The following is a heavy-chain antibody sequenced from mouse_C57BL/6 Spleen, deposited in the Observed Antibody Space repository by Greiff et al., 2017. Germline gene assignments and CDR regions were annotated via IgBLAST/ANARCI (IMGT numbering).Heavy chain of an antibody. J-gene: IGHJ2*01. D-gene: IGHD1-1*01. CDR3: ARSYYYGSSSYFDY. CDR1: GYAFSSSW. CDR2: IYPGDGDT. V-gene: IGHV1-82*01. Sequence: QVQLQQSGPELVKPGASVKISCKASGYAFSSSWMNWVKQRPGKGLEWIGRIYPGDGDTNYNGKFKGKATLTADKSSSTAYTQLSSLTSEDSAVYFCARSYYYGSSSYFDYWGQGTTLTVSS.